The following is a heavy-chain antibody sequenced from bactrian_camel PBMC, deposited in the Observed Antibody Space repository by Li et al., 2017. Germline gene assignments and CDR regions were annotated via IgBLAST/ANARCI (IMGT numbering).Heavy chain of an antibody. CDR1: GDTFSFNC. D-gene: IGHD4*01. V-gene: IGHV3S53*01. Sequence: VQLVESGGGSVRPGGSLRLSCTASGDTFSFNCMGWFRQAPGKEREGVAGIDSDGMTRYADSVKGRFTISIDDAKNTVYLQMNSVTPEDTAMYYCAADYDRATIATIWWDREYEYNYWGQGTQVTVS. J-gene: IGHJ4*01. CDR3: AADYDRATIATIWWDREYEYNY. CDR2: IDSDGMT.